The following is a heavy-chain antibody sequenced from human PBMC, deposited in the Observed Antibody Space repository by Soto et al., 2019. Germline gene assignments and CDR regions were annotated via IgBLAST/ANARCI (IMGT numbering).Heavy chain of an antibody. Sequence: QLQLQESGPGLVKPSETLSLTCTVSGGSISSSSYYWGWIRQPPGKGLEWIGSIYYSGSTYYNPSLKSRVTIPVDTSKNQFSLKLSSVTAADMAVYYCARRFGELLYSAWFDPWGQGTLVTVSS. J-gene: IGHJ5*02. D-gene: IGHD3-10*01. V-gene: IGHV4-39*01. CDR3: ARRFGELLYSAWFDP. CDR2: IYYSGST. CDR1: GGSISSSSYY.